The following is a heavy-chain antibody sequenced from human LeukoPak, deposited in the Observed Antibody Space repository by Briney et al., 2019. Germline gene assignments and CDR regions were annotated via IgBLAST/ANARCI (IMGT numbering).Heavy chain of an antibody. Sequence: ASVKVSCKASGYTFTSYDINWVRQATGQGLEWMGWMNPNSGNTGYARKFQGRVTITRNTSISKAYIELSSLRSEDTAVYYCARGGISARYCSSTSCYQWFDPWGQGTLVTVSS. CDR3: ARGGISARYCSSTSCYQWFDP. V-gene: IGHV1-8*03. CDR1: GYTFTSYD. CDR2: MNPNSGNT. D-gene: IGHD2-2*01. J-gene: IGHJ5*02.